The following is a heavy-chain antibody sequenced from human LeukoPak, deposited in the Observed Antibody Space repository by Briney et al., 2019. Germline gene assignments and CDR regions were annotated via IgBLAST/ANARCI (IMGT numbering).Heavy chain of an antibody. CDR1: GFTFSSYS. J-gene: IGHJ4*02. V-gene: IGHV3-48*01. CDR2: ISSSSSTI. D-gene: IGHD2-2*01. CDR3: ARDIVVVPAAEYYFDY. Sequence: ASVKVSCKASGFTFSSYSMNWVRQAPGKGLEWVSYISSSSSTIYYADSVKGRFTISRDNAKNSLYLQMNSLRAEDTAVYYCARDIVVVPAAEYYFDYWGQGTLVTVSS.